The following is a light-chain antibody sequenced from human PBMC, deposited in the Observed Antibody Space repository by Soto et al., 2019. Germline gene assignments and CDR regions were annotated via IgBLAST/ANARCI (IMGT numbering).Light chain of an antibody. J-gene: IGKJ1*01. CDR3: QQYVCAFRS. V-gene: IGKV1-5*03. CDR1: QSISTW. CDR2: KAS. Sequence: DIQMTQSPSTLSASVGDRVTITCRASQSISTWLAWYQQKPGTAPKLLIYKASSLQSGVPSRFSGSGSGTEFTLTISSLQPDDFATYYCQQYVCAFRSFGQGTKVEFK.